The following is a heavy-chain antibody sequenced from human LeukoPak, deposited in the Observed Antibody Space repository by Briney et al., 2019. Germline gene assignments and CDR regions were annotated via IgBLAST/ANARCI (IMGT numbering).Heavy chain of an antibody. CDR2: IYYSGST. J-gene: IGHJ5*02. CDR3: ARGRGYCSGGSCRRFDP. CDR1: GGSISSGGYY. D-gene: IGHD2-15*01. Sequence: SETLSLTCTVSGGSISSGGYYWSWIRQHPGKGLEWIGYIYYSGSTYYNPSLKSRVTISVDTSKNQFSLKLSSVTAADTAVYYCARGRGYCSGGSCRRFDPWGQGTLVTVSS. V-gene: IGHV4-31*03.